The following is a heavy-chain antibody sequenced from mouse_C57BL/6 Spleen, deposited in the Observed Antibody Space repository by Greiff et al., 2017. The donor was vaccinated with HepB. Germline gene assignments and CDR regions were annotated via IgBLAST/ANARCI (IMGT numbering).Heavy chain of an antibody. CDR1: GYAFTNYL. V-gene: IGHV1-54*01. D-gene: IGHD1-1*01. CDR2: INPGSGGT. Sequence: VQLQQSGAELVRPGTSVKVSCKASGYAFTNYLIEWVKQRPGQGLEWIGVINPGSGGTNYNEKFKGKATLTADKSSSTAYMQLSSLTSEDSAVYFCAREGTVAPFDYWGQGTTLTVSS. J-gene: IGHJ2*01. CDR3: AREGTVAPFDY.